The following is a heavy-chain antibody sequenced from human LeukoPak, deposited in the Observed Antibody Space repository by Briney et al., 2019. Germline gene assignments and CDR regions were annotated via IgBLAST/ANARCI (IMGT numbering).Heavy chain of an antibody. D-gene: IGHD3-16*01. CDR2: VYDIGST. Sequence: SETLSLTCTVSGGSIRSYYWSWIRQPPGKGLEWIGYVYDIGSTKYNPSLKSRVTISVDTSKNQFSLRLSSVTAADTAVYYCARGGVLKSVDYWGQGTLVAVSS. CDR1: GGSIRSYY. CDR3: ARGGVLKSVDY. J-gene: IGHJ4*02. V-gene: IGHV4-59*01.